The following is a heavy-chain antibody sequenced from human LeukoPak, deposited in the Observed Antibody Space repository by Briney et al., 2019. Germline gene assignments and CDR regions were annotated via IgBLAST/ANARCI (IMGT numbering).Heavy chain of an antibody. CDR2: IIPIFGTA. D-gene: IGHD2-2*02. V-gene: IGHV1-69*13. CDR1: GGTFSSYA. J-gene: IGHJ4*02. CDR3: AGYCSSTSCYRIHHRPTNPFDY. Sequence: GASVKVSCKASGGTFSSYAISWVRQAPGQGLEWMGGIIPIFGTANYAQKFQGRVTITADESTSTAYMELSSLRSEDTAVYYCAGYCSSTSCYRIHHRPTNPFDYWGQGTLVTVSS.